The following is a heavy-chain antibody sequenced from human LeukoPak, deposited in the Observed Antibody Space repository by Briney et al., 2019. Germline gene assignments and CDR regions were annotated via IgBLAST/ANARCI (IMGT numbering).Heavy chain of an antibody. D-gene: IGHD5/OR15-5a*01. CDR2: IYSVGTT. CDR3: ARLESTEGTLY. J-gene: IGHJ4*02. CDR1: GFTVSSNY. V-gene: IGHV3-66*02. Sequence: GGSLRLSCEDSGFTVSSNYMSWVRQAPGKGQEWVSVIYSVGTTYYADSVKGRFTISRDTSKNTVFLQMNSLRAEDTAVYYCARLESTEGTLYWGQGTLVAVSS.